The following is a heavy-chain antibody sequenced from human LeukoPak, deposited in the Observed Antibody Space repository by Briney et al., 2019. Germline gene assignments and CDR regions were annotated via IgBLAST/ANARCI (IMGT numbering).Heavy chain of an antibody. D-gene: IGHD5-24*01. CDR1: GFTLSSYW. CDR2: INSDGSST. Sequence: GGSLRLSCAASGFTLSSYWMHWVRQAPGQGLVWVSRINSDGSSTTYADSVTGRFSISRDNAKNSLYLQMNSLRAEDTAVYYCARELYTRDGYNSYMDVWGRGTTVTVSS. V-gene: IGHV3-74*01. CDR3: ARELYTRDGYNSYMDV. J-gene: IGHJ6*03.